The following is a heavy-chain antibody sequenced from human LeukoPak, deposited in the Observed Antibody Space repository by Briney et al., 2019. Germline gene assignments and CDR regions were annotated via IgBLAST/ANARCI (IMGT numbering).Heavy chain of an antibody. V-gene: IGHV4-59*01. D-gene: IGHD5-18*01. CDR1: GVSITSNY. CDR3: ARSSGHSYGDFDY. J-gene: IGHJ4*02. CDR2: THHSGAT. Sequence: SETLSLTCSVSGVSITSNYWSWIRQPPGKGLEWPGYTHHSGATSYNPSLESRSTMSLDTSNNQFSLKLSSVTAADTAVYYCARSSGHSYGDFDYWGQGNLVTVSS.